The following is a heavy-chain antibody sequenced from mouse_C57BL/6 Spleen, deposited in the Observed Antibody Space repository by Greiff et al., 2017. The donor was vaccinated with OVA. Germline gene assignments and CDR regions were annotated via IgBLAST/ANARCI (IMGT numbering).Heavy chain of an antibody. CDR3: ARSGGSSPNNAIDY. V-gene: IGHV1-81*01. Sequence: VKLQQSGAELVRPGASVKLSCKASGYTFTSYGISWVKQRPGQGLEWIGEIYPRSGNTYYNEQFKGKATLTADKSSSTAYMQLSSLTSEASTVYFCARSGGSSPNNAIDYWGQGTSVTVSS. CDR1: GYTFTSYG. D-gene: IGHD1-1*01. J-gene: IGHJ4*01. CDR2: IYPRSGNT.